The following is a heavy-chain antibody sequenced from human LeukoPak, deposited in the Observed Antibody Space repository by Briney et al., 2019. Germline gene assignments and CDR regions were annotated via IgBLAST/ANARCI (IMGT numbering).Heavy chain of an antibody. CDR1: GGTFSSYA. Sequence: GASVKVSCKASGGTFSSYAISWVRQAPGQGLEWMGGIIPIFGTANYAQKFRGRVTITTDESTSTAYMELSSLRSEDTAVYYCASARSYDSSAVGDYWGQGTLVTVSS. CDR2: IIPIFGTA. V-gene: IGHV1-69*05. J-gene: IGHJ4*02. CDR3: ASARSYDSSAVGDY. D-gene: IGHD3-22*01.